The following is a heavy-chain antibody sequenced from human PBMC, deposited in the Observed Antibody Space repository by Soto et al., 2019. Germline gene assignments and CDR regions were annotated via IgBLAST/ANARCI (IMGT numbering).Heavy chain of an antibody. CDR3: AKDKGRTAIDY. V-gene: IGHV3-30*18. Sequence: QVQLVESGGGVVQPGRSLRLSCAASGLTFSDAGMHWVRQAPGKGLEWVAFIANDGRSESYADSVKGRFTISRDNSQNRLYLQMNGLRAEDTAVYYCAKDKGRTAIDYWGQGTLVSVSS. J-gene: IGHJ4*02. CDR2: IANDGRSE. CDR1: GLTFSDAG.